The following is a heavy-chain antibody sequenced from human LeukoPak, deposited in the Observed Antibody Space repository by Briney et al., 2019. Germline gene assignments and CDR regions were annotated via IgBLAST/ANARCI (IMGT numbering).Heavy chain of an antibody. J-gene: IGHJ4*02. D-gene: IGHD2-2*01. V-gene: IGHV4-38-2*01. Sequence: SETLSLTCSVSGYSFTSGHYWGWIRQPPGKGLEWIANIYHTGSAHYNPSLKSRVTISVDTSTNQFSLKLSSVTAADTAVYYCARYCTSTTCILRGFDYRGQGTLVTVSS. CDR3: ARYCTSTTCILRGFDY. CDR2: IYHTGSA. CDR1: GYSFTSGHY.